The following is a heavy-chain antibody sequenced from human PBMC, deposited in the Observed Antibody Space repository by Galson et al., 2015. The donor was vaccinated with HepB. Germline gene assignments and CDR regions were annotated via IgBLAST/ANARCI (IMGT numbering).Heavy chain of an antibody. CDR2: IIPIFGTA. D-gene: IGHD1-20*01. CDR1: GGTFSSYA. CDR3: ARGLGITGTTSHDYYGMDV. V-gene: IGHV1-69*13. J-gene: IGHJ6*02. Sequence: SVKVSCKASGGTFSSYAISWVRQAPGQGLEWMGGIIPIFGTANYAQKFQGRVTITADESTSTAYMELSSLRSEDTAVYYCARGLGITGTTSHDYYGMDVWGQGTTVTVSS.